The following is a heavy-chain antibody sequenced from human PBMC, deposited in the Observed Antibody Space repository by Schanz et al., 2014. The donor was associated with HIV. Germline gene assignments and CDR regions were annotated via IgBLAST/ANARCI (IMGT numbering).Heavy chain of an antibody. CDR2: INPNSGGT. V-gene: IGHV1-2*02. D-gene: IGHD3-22*01. J-gene: IGHJ2*01. CDR3: AMGPDYYDSSAYYRVGLWYFDL. Sequence: QVQLVQSGAEVKNPGASVKVSCKASGYSFNDYYIHWVRQAPGQGLEWMGWINPNSGGTNYAQKFQGRVTMTRDTSISTAYMELRRLRYDDTAVYYCAMGPDYYDSSAYYRVGLWYFDLWGRGTLVTVSS. CDR1: GYSFNDYY.